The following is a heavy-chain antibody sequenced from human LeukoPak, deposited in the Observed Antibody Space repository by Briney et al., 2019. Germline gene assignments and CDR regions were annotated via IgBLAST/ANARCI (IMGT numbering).Heavy chain of an antibody. CDR3: ARQKSYGDYDAGIFDY. Sequence: ASVKLSCKASGYTFTSYGISWVRQAPRQGLVWMGCISAYNGNTNYTQKLQGRVTMTTDTSTRTAYMELRSLRSDDTAVYYCARQKSYGDYDAGIFDYWGQGTLVTVSS. J-gene: IGHJ4*02. CDR1: GYTFTSYG. D-gene: IGHD4-17*01. CDR2: ISAYNGNT. V-gene: IGHV1-18*04.